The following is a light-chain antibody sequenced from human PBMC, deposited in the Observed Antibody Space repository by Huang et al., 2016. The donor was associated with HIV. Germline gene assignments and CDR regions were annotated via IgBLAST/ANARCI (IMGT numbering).Light chain of an antibody. Sequence: DIQMTQSPSSLSASVGDRVTITCRASQSISSYLNWYQQKPEKAPKLLIYAASSLQRGVPSRFICSGSGTDFTLTISSLQPEDFATYYCQQSYSTPFTFGPGTKVDIK. V-gene: IGKV1-39*01. CDR2: AAS. CDR1: QSISSY. CDR3: QQSYSTPFT. J-gene: IGKJ3*01.